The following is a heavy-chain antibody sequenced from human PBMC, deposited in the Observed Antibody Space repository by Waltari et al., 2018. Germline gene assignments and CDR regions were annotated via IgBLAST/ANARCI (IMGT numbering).Heavy chain of an antibody. D-gene: IGHD2-8*01. CDR3: ARGGVAQMDLWFDP. Sequence: QVQLVQSGAEVKKPGASVKVSCKASGYTFPSYDINVVSQALGQGLEWMGWMNPNSGNTGYAQKFQGRVTITRNTSISTAYMELSSLRSEDTAVYYCARGGVAQMDLWFDPWGQGTLVTVSS. CDR2: MNPNSGNT. V-gene: IGHV1-8*03. J-gene: IGHJ5*02. CDR1: GYTFPSYD.